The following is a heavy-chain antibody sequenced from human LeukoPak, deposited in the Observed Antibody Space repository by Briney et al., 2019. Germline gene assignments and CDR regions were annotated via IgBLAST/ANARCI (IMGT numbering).Heavy chain of an antibody. V-gene: IGHV3-74*01. D-gene: IGHD5-18*01. CDR3: ARNQSTSMEF. CDR2: IKNDGSGT. CDR1: GFTFSNYW. Sequence: GGSLRLSCAASGFTFSNYWMHWVRQAPGKGLVWVSRIKNDGSGTIYADSVKGRFTISRDNAKNTLYLQMNSLRAEDTAVYYCARNQSTSMEFWGQGTLVTVSS. J-gene: IGHJ4*02.